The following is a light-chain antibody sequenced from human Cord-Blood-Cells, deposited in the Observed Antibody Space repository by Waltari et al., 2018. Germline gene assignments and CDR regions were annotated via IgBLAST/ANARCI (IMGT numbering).Light chain of an antibody. CDR1: QSVLYSSNNKNY. V-gene: IGKV4-1*01. Sequence: DIVMTQSPDSLAVSLGGRATINFKSSQSVLYSSNNKNYLAWYQQKPGQPPKLLIYWASTRESGVPERFRGSGSGTDFTLTISSLQAEDVAVYYCQQYYSTPRTFGQGTKVDIK. J-gene: IGKJ1*01. CDR2: WAS. CDR3: QQYYSTPRT.